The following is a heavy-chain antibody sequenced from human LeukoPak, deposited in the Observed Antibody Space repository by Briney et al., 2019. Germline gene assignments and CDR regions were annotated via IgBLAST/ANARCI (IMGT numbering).Heavy chain of an antibody. CDR2: ISNSGTYT. J-gene: IGHJ4*02. CDR1: GFTFSTYV. CDR3: ARSRGAGPGAYFDY. V-gene: IGHV3-11*03. Sequence: GGSLRLSCAASGFTFSTYVMSWIRQAPGKGLEWVSYISNSGTYTNYADSVRGRFTVSRDNAKHSLYLQMNSLRAEDTAVYYCARSRGAGPGAYFDYWGQGTLVTVSS. D-gene: IGHD6-19*01.